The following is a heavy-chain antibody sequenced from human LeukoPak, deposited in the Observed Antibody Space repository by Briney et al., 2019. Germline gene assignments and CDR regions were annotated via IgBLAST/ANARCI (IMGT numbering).Heavy chain of an antibody. V-gene: IGHV3-48*04. Sequence: GGSLRLSCAASGFTFSNYILNWVRQAPGKGLEWVSYIGTSSGSVFYADSVKGRFTISRDNAKNSLYLQMNSLRAEDTAVYYCARGGDPAYWGQGTLVTVSS. CDR1: GFTFSNYI. D-gene: IGHD2-21*02. CDR2: IGTSSGSV. CDR3: ARGGDPAY. J-gene: IGHJ4*02.